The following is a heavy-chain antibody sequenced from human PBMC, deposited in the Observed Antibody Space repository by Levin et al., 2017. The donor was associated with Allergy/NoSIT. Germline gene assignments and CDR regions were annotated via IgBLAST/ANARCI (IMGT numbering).Heavy chain of an antibody. D-gene: IGHD3-10*01. CDR3: ARGPRYYGSGRIDY. CDR1: GYTFTSYD. V-gene: IGHV1-8*01. Sequence: PVASVKVSCKASGYTFTSYDINWVRQATGQGLEWMGWMNPNSGNTGYAQKFQGRVTMTRNTSISTAYMELSSLRSEDTAVYYCARGPRYYGSGRIDYWGQGTLVTVSS. J-gene: IGHJ4*02. CDR2: MNPNSGNT.